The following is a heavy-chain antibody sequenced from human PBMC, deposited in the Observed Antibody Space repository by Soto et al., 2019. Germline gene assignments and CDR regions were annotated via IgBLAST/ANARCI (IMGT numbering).Heavy chain of an antibody. J-gene: IGHJ6*02. V-gene: IGHV6-1*01. D-gene: IGHD3-16*01. CDR1: GDSVSSNSAA. Sequence: SQTLSLTCAISGDSVSSNSAAWNWIRQSPSRGLEWLGRTYYRSKWYDDYAVSVKSRITINPDTSTNQFSLQLNSVTPEDTAVYYCATVRTRKATGAITSYYGMDVWGQGTTVTVSS. CDR3: ATVRTRKATGAITSYYGMDV. CDR2: TYYRSKWYD.